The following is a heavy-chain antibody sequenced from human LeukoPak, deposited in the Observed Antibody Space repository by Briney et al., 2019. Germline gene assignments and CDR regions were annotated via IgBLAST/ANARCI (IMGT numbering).Heavy chain of an antibody. V-gene: IGHV1-69*02. Sequence: PAASVKVSCKASGGTFSSYTISWVRQAPGQGLEWMGRIIPILGIANYAQKFQGRVTNTADKSTSTAYMELSSLRSEDTAVYYCARSMDSRLVVVVPAAMVAFDIWGQGTMVTVSS. D-gene: IGHD2-2*01. CDR3: ARSMDSRLVVVVPAAMVAFDI. J-gene: IGHJ3*02. CDR2: IIPILGIA. CDR1: GGTFSSYT.